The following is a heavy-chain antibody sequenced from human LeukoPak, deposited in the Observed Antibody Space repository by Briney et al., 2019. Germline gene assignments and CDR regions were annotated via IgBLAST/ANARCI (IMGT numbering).Heavy chain of an antibody. Sequence: GASVKVSCKASGYTFTGYYMHWVRQAPGQGLEWMGWINPSGGSTSYAQKFQGRVTMTRDMSTSTVYMELSSLRSEDTAVYYCARERLRWLHTIDYWGQGTLVTVSS. CDR3: ARERLRWLHTIDY. CDR1: GYTFTGYY. CDR2: INPSGGST. J-gene: IGHJ4*02. V-gene: IGHV1-46*01. D-gene: IGHD5-12*01.